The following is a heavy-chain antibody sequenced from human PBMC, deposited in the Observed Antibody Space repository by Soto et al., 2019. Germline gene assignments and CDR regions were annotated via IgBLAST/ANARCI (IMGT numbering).Heavy chain of an antibody. Sequence: SESLSLTCTVSVGSISSNYWTWIRQPPGKGLEWIGYVYNSGSTNYNPSLKSRVTISEDTSKSQFSLKVNSMTAADTAVYYCARYRREAVAGYTLDNWGQGILVTVSS. V-gene: IGHV4-59*01. J-gene: IGHJ4*02. CDR2: VYNSGST. CDR3: ARYRREAVAGYTLDN. D-gene: IGHD6-13*01. CDR1: VGSISSNY.